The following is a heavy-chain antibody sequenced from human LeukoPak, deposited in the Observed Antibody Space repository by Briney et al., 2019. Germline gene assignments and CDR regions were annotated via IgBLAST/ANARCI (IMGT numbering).Heavy chain of an antibody. D-gene: IGHD3-10*01. Sequence: ASVKVSCKASGYTFTSYGISWVRHAPGQGLGWMGWNSVYNGNTNYAQKLQGRVTMTTDTSTSTAYMELRSRRADDTAVYYCARETNYGRGPARGPMELSYWGQGALVTVSS. CDR2: NSVYNGNT. CDR1: GYTFTSYG. V-gene: IGHV1-18*01. CDR3: ARETNYGRGPARGPMELSY. J-gene: IGHJ4*02.